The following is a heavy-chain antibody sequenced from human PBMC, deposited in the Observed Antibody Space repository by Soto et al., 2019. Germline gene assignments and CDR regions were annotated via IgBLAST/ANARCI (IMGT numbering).Heavy chain of an antibody. Sequence: GGSLRLSCAASGFPFSSYSMSWVRQDPGKGLEWVSAISGSGGSTYYADSVKGRFTISRDNSKNTLYLQMNSLRAEDTAVYYCAKQPHCTNGVCYMGPPGYSSGWYSGYFDYWGQGTLVTVSS. CDR3: AKQPHCTNGVCYMGPPGYSSGWYSGYFDY. J-gene: IGHJ4*02. CDR2: ISGSGGST. V-gene: IGHV3-23*01. D-gene: IGHD2-8*01. CDR1: GFPFSSYS.